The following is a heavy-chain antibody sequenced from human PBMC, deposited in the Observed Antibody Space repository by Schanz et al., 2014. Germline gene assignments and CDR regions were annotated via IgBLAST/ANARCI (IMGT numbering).Heavy chain of an antibody. J-gene: IGHJ4*02. CDR2: IYASGAT. V-gene: IGHV3-23*05. CDR1: GFTFNSYA. CDR3: ARPRFDYGEVDY. Sequence: EVQLLESGGGLVQPGGSLRLSCAASGFTFNSYAMTWVRQAPGKGLEWVSTIYASGATYYADSVRGRFTISRDRFQNTLYLRMSSLRAEDTAVYYCARPRFDYGEVDYWGQGTLVTVSS. D-gene: IGHD4-17*01.